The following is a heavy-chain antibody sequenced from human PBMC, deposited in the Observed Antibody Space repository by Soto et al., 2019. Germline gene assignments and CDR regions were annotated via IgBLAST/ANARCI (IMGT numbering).Heavy chain of an antibody. J-gene: IGHJ4*02. CDR3: TRDGRKMGYPPPAF. CDR1: GFTFADYT. Sequence: PGGSLRLSCTASGFTFADYTLSWFRQAPGKGLEWLGFIRNKAYGGTTEYAASVKGRFTISRDDSKSIAYLLMNSLKTEDTAMYFCTRDGRKMGYPPPAFWGQGTLVTVSS. V-gene: IGHV3-49*03. D-gene: IGHD5-12*01. CDR2: IRNKAYGGTT.